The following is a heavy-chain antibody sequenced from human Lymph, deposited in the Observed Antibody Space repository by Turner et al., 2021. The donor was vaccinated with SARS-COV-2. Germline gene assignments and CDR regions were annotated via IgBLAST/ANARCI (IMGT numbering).Heavy chain of an antibody. J-gene: IGHJ6*02. D-gene: IGHD4-17*01. V-gene: IGHV3-33*01. CDR2: IWFDGSNK. Sequence: QVQLVESGGGVVQPGRSLRLSCAASGCTFSSFGMHWVRQAPGKGLEWVAVIWFDGSNKYYADSVKGRFTISRDNSKNTLYLQMNSLRAEDTAVYYCARGAMTTVTLQYYYYGLDVWGLGATVTVSS. CDR3: ARGAMTTVTLQYYYYGLDV. CDR1: GCTFSSFG.